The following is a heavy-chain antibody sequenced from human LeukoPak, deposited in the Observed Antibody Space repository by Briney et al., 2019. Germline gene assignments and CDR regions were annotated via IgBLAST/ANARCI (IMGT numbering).Heavy chain of an antibody. CDR2: ISYDGSNK. Sequence: PGRSLRLSCAASGFTFSSYAMHWVRQAPGKGLEWVAVISYDGSNKYYADSVKGRFTISRDNSKNTLYLQMNSLRAEDTAVYYCARTLYYYDSSGYDDAFDIWGQGTMVTVSS. D-gene: IGHD3-22*01. V-gene: IGHV3-30-3*01. CDR3: ARTLYYYDSSGYDDAFDI. J-gene: IGHJ3*02. CDR1: GFTFSSYA.